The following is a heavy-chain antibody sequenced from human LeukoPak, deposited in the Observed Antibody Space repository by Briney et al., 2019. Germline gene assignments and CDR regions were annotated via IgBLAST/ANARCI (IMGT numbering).Heavy chain of an antibody. J-gene: IGHJ3*02. Sequence: SETLSLTCTVSGGSISSSSYYWGWIRQPPGKGLEWIGSIYYSGSTYYNPSLKSRVTISVDTSKNQFSLKLSSVTAADTAVYYCARSYYDSSGYYTDDAFDIWGQGTMVTVSS. D-gene: IGHD3-22*01. V-gene: IGHV4-39*01. CDR2: IYYSGST. CDR3: ARSYYDSSGYYTDDAFDI. CDR1: GGSISSSSYY.